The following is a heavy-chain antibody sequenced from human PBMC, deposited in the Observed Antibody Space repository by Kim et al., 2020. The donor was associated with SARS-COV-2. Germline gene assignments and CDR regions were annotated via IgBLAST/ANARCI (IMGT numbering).Heavy chain of an antibody. CDR2: IYYSGST. Sequence: SETLSLTCTVSGGSISSGGYYWSWIRQHPGKGLEWIGYIYYSGSTYYNPSLKSRVTISVDTSKNQFSLKLSSVTAADTAVYYCARGGGDGYNLIKYYFDYWGQGTLVTVSS. CDR1: GGSISSGGYY. V-gene: IGHV4-31*03. CDR3: ARGGGDGYNLIKYYFDY. J-gene: IGHJ4*02. D-gene: IGHD5-12*01.